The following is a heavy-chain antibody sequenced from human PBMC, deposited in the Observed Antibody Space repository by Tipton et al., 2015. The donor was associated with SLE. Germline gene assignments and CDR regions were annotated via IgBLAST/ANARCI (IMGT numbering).Heavy chain of an antibody. CDR1: GGSFSGYY. Sequence: TLSLTCAVYGGSFSGYYWSWIRQPPGKGLEWIGEINHSGSTNYNPSLKSRVTISVDTSKNQFSLKLSSVTAADTAVYYCARGAMGAPGAFDIWGQGTMVTVSS. J-gene: IGHJ3*02. D-gene: IGHD1-26*01. CDR3: ARGAMGAPGAFDI. CDR2: INHSGST. V-gene: IGHV4-34*01.